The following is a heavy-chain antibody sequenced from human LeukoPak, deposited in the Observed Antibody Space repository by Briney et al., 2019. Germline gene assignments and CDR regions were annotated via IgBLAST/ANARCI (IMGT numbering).Heavy chain of an antibody. CDR2: IYYSGST. CDR3: ARSGYCSGGSCYPGGDYYYYYMDV. J-gene: IGHJ6*03. CDR1: GGSISSCY. V-gene: IGHV4-59*08. Sequence: PSETLSLTCTVSGGSISSCYWSWIRQPPGKGLEWIGYIYYSGSTNYNPSLKSRVTISVDTSKNQFSLKLSSVTAADTAVYYCARSGYCSGGSCYPGGDYYYYYMDVWGKGTTVTVSS. D-gene: IGHD2-15*01.